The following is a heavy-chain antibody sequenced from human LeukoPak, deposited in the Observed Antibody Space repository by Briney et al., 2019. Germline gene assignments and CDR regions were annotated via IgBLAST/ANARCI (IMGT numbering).Heavy chain of an antibody. D-gene: IGHD6-6*01. CDR2: INPNSGGT. J-gene: IGHJ4*02. CDR1: GYTSTGYY. V-gene: IGHV1-2*06. Sequence: ASVKVSCTASGYTSTGYYMHWVRQAPGQGLEWMGRINPNSGGTNYAQKFQGRVTMTRDTSISTAYMELSRLRSDDTAVYYCARHGVEYSSSTYYFDYWGQGTLVTVSS. CDR3: ARHGVEYSSSTYYFDY.